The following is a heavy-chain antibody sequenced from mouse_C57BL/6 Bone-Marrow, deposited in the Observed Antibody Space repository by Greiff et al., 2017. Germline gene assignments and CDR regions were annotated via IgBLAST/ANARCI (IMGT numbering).Heavy chain of an antibody. D-gene: IGHD2-5*01. V-gene: IGHV5-9-1*02. CDR1: GFTFSSYA. CDR2: ISSGGDYI. Sequence: EVQGVESGEGLVKPGGSLKLSCAASGFTFSSYAMSWVRQTPEKRLEWVAYISSGGDYIYYADTVKGRFTISRDNARNTLYLQMSSLKSEDTAMYYCTRERNSNYGFAYWGQGTLVTVSA. J-gene: IGHJ3*01. CDR3: TRERNSNYGFAY.